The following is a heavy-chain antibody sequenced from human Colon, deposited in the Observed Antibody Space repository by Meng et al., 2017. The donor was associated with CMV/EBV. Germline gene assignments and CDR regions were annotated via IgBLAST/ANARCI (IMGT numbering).Heavy chain of an antibody. D-gene: IGHD3-10*01. Sequence: GESLKISCAASGFPFNKNTMNWVRRAPGKGLEWVSSISSSSSYIYHADSVKGRFTISRDNANNSLYLQMNSLRAEDTALYYCARDKGFLGGTFDYWGQGTLVTVSS. J-gene: IGHJ4*02. CDR1: GFPFNKNT. V-gene: IGHV3-21*01. CDR3: ARDKGFLGGTFDY. CDR2: ISSSSSYI.